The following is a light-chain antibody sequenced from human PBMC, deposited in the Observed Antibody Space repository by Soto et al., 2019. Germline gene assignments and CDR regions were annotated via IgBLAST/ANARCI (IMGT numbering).Light chain of an antibody. V-gene: IGKV3-20*01. CDR3: QQYDSSLWT. J-gene: IGKJ1*01. CDR2: GAS. CDR1: RSVSSMY. Sequence: IVLTQSPGTLCLSXGERATLTCRARRSVSSMYLAWYQQKPGKAPRLXXYGASSRATGSPDRFSGSGSGTDFTRTISRREHEDFAVYYGQQYDSSLWTFGQGTKVDIK.